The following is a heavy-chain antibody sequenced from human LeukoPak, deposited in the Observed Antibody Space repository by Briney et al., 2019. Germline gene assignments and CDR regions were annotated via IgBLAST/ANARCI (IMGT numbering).Heavy chain of an antibody. D-gene: IGHD6-13*01. V-gene: IGHV3-7*01. Sequence: GGSLRLSCAVSGITLSNYGMSWVRQAPGKGLEWVANIKQDGSEKYYVDSVKGRFTISRDNAKNSLYLQMNSLRAEDTAMYYCARDSAGSDYWGQGTLVTVSS. CDR1: GITLSNYG. CDR3: ARDSAGSDY. CDR2: IKQDGSEK. J-gene: IGHJ4*02.